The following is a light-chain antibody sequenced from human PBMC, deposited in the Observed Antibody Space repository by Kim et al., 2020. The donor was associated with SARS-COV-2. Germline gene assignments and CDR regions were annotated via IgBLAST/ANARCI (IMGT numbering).Light chain of an antibody. CDR2: AAS. CDR3: QKCDSSLWT. V-gene: IGKV1-27*01. J-gene: IGKJ1*01. Sequence: DIQMTQSPSSLSASVGDRVTITCRASQDISNYLAWFQLKPGKAPKLLIYAASALQPGFPSRFSGSGSGTDFTLTVTSLQPEDFATYYCQKCDSSLWTFGQGTKVDIK. CDR1: QDISNY.